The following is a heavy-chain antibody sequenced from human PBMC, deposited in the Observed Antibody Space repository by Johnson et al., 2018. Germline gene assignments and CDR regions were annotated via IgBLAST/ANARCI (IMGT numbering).Heavy chain of an antibody. Sequence: QVQLGQSGGGVVQPGRSLRLSCAASGFIFSNYALHWVRQAPGKGLEWVAVILYDGGNKYYADSVKGRFTISRDNSKNTLYLQMNSLKAEDTAVYSCATETDGFDSWGQGTLVTVSS. CDR1: GFIFSNYA. CDR2: ILYDGGNK. CDR3: ATETDGFDS. V-gene: IGHV3-30*03. J-gene: IGHJ3*02.